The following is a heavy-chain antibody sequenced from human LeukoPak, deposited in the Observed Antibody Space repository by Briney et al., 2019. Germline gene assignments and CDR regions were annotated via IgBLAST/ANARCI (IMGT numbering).Heavy chain of an antibody. V-gene: IGHV3-49*04. CDR1: GFTFGDYG. CDR3: TGSFGELTFFDY. Sequence: PGGSLRLSCTASGFTFGDYGMSWVRQAPGKGLEWVGFIRSKAYGWTTEYAASVKGRFTISRDDSKSIAYLQMNSLKTEDTAVYYCTGSFGELTFFDYWGQGTLVTVSS. CDR2: IRSKAYGWTT. D-gene: IGHD3-10*01. J-gene: IGHJ4*02.